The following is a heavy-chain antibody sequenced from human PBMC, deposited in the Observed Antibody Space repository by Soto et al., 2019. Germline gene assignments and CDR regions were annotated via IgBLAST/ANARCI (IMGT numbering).Heavy chain of an antibody. Sequence: NPSETLSLTCTVSGDTIGSYYWSWIRQPPGKGLEWIGYIYFTGSTNYNPSLKSRVTISVDTSKNQFSLKLSSVTAADTAVYYCARGSCSSASCYTGDYWGQGTLVTVSS. D-gene: IGHD2-2*02. CDR3: ARGSCSSASCYTGDY. CDR2: IYFTGST. J-gene: IGHJ4*02. V-gene: IGHV4-59*01. CDR1: GDTIGSYY.